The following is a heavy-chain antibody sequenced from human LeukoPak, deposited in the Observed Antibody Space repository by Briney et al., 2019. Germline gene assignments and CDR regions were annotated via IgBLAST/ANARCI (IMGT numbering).Heavy chain of an antibody. CDR2: INHSGST. CDR3: ARGYYDVLTNYPKNFDQ. V-gene: IGHV4-34*01. J-gene: IGHJ4*02. CDR1: RGSFSGYY. D-gene: IGHD3-9*01. Sequence: SETLSLTCAVYRGSFSGYYWSWIRQPPGKGLEWIGEINHSGSTNYNPSLKSRVTISVDTSKNQFSLKLSSVTAADTAVYYCARGYYDVLTNYPKNFDQWGQGTLVTVSS.